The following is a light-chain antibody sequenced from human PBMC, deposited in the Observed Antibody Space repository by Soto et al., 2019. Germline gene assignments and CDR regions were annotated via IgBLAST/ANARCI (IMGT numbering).Light chain of an antibody. CDR2: GAS. CDR1: RDVSSNY. Sequence: EIVLTQSPGTLSLSPGERATLSCRASRDVSSNYLAWYQQKPGQAPRLLIYGASGRATGIPARFSGSGSETDFTLTISSLEPEDFAVYYCQQRSNWPPWTFGQGTKVDIK. V-gene: IGKV3D-20*02. CDR3: QQRSNWPPWT. J-gene: IGKJ1*01.